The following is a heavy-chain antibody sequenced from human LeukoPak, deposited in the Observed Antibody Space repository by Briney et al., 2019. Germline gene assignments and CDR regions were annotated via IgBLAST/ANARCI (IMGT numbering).Heavy chain of an antibody. D-gene: IGHD3-10*01. CDR3: AIGQYYGSGSYITGYLDY. V-gene: IGHV3-30*03. CDR1: GFTFSSYG. Sequence: GGSLRLSCAASGFTFSSYGMHWVRQAPGKGLEWVAVISYDGSNKYYADSVKGRFTISRDNSKNTLYLQMNSLRAEDSAVYYCAIGQYYGSGSYITGYLDYWGQGTLVTVSS. J-gene: IGHJ4*02. CDR2: ISYDGSNK.